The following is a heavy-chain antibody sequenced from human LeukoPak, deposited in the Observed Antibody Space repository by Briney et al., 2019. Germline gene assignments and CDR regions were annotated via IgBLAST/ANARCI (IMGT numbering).Heavy chain of an antibody. J-gene: IGHJ4*02. CDR1: GFTFSSYV. D-gene: IGHD3-3*02. CDR3: ARGFSFPLDY. Sequence: GRSLRLSCTASGFTFSSYVMHWVRKSPGKGLEWVAVISYAGTNKYYADSVKGRFTISRDNPKNTLYLQMNSLKAEDTAVYYCARGFSFPLDYWGQGTLITVSS. V-gene: IGHV3-30*04. CDR2: ISYAGTNK.